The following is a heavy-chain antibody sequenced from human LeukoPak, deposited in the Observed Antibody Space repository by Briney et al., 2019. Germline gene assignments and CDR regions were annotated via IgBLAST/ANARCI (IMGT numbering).Heavy chain of an antibody. CDR3: ARDDIAAAGPNWFDP. D-gene: IGHD6-13*01. CDR1: GYTFTSYG. Sequence: ASVKVSRKASGYTFTSYGISWVRQAPGQGLEWMGWISAYNGNTNYAQKLQGRVTMTTDTSTSTAYMELRSLRSDDTAVYYCARDDIAAAGPNWFDPWGQGTLVTVSS. J-gene: IGHJ5*02. V-gene: IGHV1-18*01. CDR2: ISAYNGNT.